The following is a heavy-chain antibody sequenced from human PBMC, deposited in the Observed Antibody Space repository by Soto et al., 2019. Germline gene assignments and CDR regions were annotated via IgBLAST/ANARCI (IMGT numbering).Heavy chain of an antibody. D-gene: IGHD6-6*01. CDR1: GGTFSSYA. CDR2: IIPIFGTA. J-gene: IGHJ6*02. Sequence: SVKVSCKASGGTFSSYAISWVRQAPGQGLEWMGGIIPIFGTANYAQKFQGRVTITADESTSTAYMELSSLRSEDTAVYYCARGDSSSSVEGKPVNYYYYYGMDVWGQGTTVTVSS. CDR3: ARGDSSSSVEGKPVNYYYYYGMDV. V-gene: IGHV1-69*13.